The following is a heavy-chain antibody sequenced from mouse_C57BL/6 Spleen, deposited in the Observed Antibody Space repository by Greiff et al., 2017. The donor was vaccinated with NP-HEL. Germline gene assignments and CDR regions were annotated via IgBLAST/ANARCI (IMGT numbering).Heavy chain of an antibody. Sequence: QVQLQQPGAELVKPGASVKLSCKASGYTFTSYWMHWVKQRPGQGLEWIGMIHPNSGSTNYNEKFKSKATLTVDKSSSTAYMQLSSLTSEDSAVYYCARSLSYYCNYGDWGQGTTLTVSS. CDR2: IHPNSGST. V-gene: IGHV1-64*01. CDR3: ARSLSYYCNYGD. D-gene: IGHD2-10*01. CDR1: GYTFTSYW. J-gene: IGHJ2*01.